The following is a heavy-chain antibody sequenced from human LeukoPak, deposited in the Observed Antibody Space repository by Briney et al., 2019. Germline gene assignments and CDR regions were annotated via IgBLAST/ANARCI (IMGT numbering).Heavy chain of an antibody. V-gene: IGHV4-38-2*02. CDR3: ARGPLIWFGEGYYFDY. J-gene: IGHJ4*02. D-gene: IGHD3-10*01. Sequence: MTSETLSLTCTVSGYSISSDYYWGWIRQPPGKGLEWIGRIYTSGSTNYNPSLKSRVTISVDTSKNQFSLKLSSVTAADTAVYYCARGPLIWFGEGYYFDYWGQGTLVTVSS. CDR1: GYSISSDYY. CDR2: IYTSGST.